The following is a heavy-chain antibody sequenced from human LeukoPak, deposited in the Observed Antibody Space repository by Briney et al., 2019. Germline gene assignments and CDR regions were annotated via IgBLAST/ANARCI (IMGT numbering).Heavy chain of an antibody. V-gene: IGHV1-8*01. CDR1: GYTFTSYD. J-gene: IGHJ4*02. Sequence: ASVKVSCKASGYTFTSYDINWVRQATGQGLEWMGWMNPNSGNTGYAQKFQGRVTMTTDTSTSTAYMELRSLRSDDTAVYYCAREITGTFLPDYWGQGTLVTVSS. D-gene: IGHD1-20*01. CDR2: MNPNSGNT. CDR3: AREITGTFLPDY.